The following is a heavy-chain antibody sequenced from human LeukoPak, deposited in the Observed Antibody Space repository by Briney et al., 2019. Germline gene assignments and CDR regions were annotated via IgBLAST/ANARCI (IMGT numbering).Heavy chain of an antibody. CDR2: INPNSGGT. Sequence: GASVKVSCKASGYTFTGYYMHWVRQAPGQGLEWMGWINPNSGGTNYAQKFQGRVTMTRDTSISTAYMELSRLRSDDTAVYYCARGSSSLFLVGAAFLDYWGQGTLVTVSS. J-gene: IGHJ4*02. V-gene: IGHV1-2*02. CDR1: GYTFTGYY. D-gene: IGHD2-15*01. CDR3: ARGSSSLFLVGAAFLDY.